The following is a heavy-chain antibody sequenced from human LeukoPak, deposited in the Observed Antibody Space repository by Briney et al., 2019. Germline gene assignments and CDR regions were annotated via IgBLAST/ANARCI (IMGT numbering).Heavy chain of an antibody. J-gene: IGHJ6*02. CDR1: GGSISSSSYY. Sequence: SETLSLTCTVSGGSISSSSYYWGWIRQPPGKGLEWIGSIYYSGSTYYNPSLKSRVTISVDTSKNQFSLKLSSVTAADTAVYYCARGRIAYYAMDVWGQGTTVTVSS. D-gene: IGHD6-13*01. V-gene: IGHV4-39*01. CDR2: IYYSGST. CDR3: ARGRIAYYAMDV.